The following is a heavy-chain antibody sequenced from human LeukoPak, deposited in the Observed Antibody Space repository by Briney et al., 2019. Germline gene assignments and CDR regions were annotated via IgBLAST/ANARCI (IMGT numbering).Heavy chain of an antibody. CDR2: INPNSGGR. CDR1: GYTLTYYY. Sequence: GASVKVSCKASGYTLTYYYIHWVRQAPGHGLEWMGWINPNSGGRNYPQKFQGRVTMTRDTSINTAYMELSSLRSDDTAVYFCARTAGYGASAFDYWGQGTLVTVSS. J-gene: IGHJ4*02. D-gene: IGHD4/OR15-4a*01. V-gene: IGHV1-2*02. CDR3: ARTAGYGASAFDY.